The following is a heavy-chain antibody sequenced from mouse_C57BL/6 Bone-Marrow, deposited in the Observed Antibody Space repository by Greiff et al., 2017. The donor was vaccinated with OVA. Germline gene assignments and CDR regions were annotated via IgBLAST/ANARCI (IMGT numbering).Heavy chain of an antibody. CDR3: ARASYDGDLLWYFDV. V-gene: IGHV5-4*01. J-gene: IGHJ1*03. CDR1: GFTFSSYA. Sequence: EVQLQESGGGLVKPGGSLKLSCAASGFTFSSYAMSWVRQTPEKRLEWVATISDGGSYTYYPDNVKGRFTISRDNAKNNLYLQMSHLKSEDTAMDYCARASYDGDLLWYFDVWGTGTTVTVSS. CDR2: ISDGGSYT. D-gene: IGHD2-3*01.